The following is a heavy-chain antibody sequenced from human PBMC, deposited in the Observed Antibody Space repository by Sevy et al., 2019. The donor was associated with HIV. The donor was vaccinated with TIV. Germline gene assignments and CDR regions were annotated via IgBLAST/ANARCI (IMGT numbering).Heavy chain of an antibody. CDR1: GYTFTSYD. CDR2: MNPNRGNK. J-gene: IGHJ6*02. V-gene: IGHV1-8*01. Sequence: ASVKVSCKASGYTFTSYDINWGRQAPGQGLGWRGRMNPNRGNKGYAQKFQGRVTMTRNTSISTAYMGLSSLRSEDTAVYYCARAATVTKNYGMDVWGQGTTVTVSS. D-gene: IGHD4-17*01. CDR3: ARAATVTKNYGMDV.